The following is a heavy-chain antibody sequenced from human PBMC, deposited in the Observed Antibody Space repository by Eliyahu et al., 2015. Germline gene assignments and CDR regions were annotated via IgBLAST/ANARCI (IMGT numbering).Heavy chain of an antibody. Sequence: GKGLEWVAVIWYDGSNKYXADSVKGRFTISRDNSKNTLYLQMNSLRAEDTAVYYCARERPYYYDSSGYYFDYWGQGTLVTVSS. V-gene: IGHV3-33*01. CDR2: IWYDGSNK. J-gene: IGHJ4*02. CDR3: ARERPYYYDSSGYYFDY. D-gene: IGHD3-22*01.